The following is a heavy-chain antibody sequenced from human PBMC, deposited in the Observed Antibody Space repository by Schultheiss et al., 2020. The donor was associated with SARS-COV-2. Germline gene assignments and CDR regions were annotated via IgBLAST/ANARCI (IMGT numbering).Heavy chain of an antibody. D-gene: IGHD3-3*01. Sequence: SETLSLTCTVSGGSISSYYWSWIRQPPGKGLEWIGYIYYSGSTYYNPSLKSRVTISVDTSKNQFSLKLSSVTAADTAVYYCARERDLGFDYWGQGTLVTVSS. V-gene: IGHV4-59*12. CDR1: GGSISSYY. J-gene: IGHJ4*02. CDR3: ARERDLGFDY. CDR2: IYYSGST.